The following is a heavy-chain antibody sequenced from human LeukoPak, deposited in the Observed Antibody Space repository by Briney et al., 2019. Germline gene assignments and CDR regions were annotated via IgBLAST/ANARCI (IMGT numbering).Heavy chain of an antibody. V-gene: IGHV3-74*01. CDR1: GFTFSSYW. CDR2: INSDGSST. CDR3: ARITTGAYFDY. Sequence: PGGSLRLSCAASGFTFSSYWMHWVRQAPGKGLVWVSRINSDGSSTSYADSVKGRFTISRDNAKNTLYLQMNSLRAEDTAVYYCARITTGAYFDYWGQGTQVTVSS. D-gene: IGHD1-1*01. J-gene: IGHJ4*02.